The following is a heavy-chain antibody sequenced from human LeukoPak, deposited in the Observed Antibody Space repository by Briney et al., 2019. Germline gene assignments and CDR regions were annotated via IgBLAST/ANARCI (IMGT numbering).Heavy chain of an antibody. V-gene: IGHV3-21*01. CDR3: GRDWSGGAHFDY. D-gene: IGHD3-10*01. Sequence: GGSLRLSCAASGFTFSSYSMNWVRQAPGKGLEWVSSISSSSSYIYYADSVKGRFTISRDNAKNSLYLQMNSLRAEDTAVYYCGRDWSGGAHFDYWGQGTLVTVSS. J-gene: IGHJ4*02. CDR1: GFTFSSYS. CDR2: ISSSSSYI.